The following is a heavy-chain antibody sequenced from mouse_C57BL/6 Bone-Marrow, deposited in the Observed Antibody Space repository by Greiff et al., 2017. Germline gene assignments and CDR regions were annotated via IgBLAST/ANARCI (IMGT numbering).Heavy chain of an antibody. J-gene: IGHJ1*03. CDR1: GFSLTSYG. Sequence: QVQLKESGPGLVQPSQSLSITCTVSGFSLTSYGVHWVRQPPGKGLEWLGVIWSGGSTDYNAAFISRLSISKDNSKSQVFFKMNSLQADDTAIYYCARGPRAVLYWYFDVWGTGTTVTVSS. V-gene: IGHV2-2*01. CDR3: ARGPRAVLYWYFDV. CDR2: IWSGGST. D-gene: IGHD1-1*01.